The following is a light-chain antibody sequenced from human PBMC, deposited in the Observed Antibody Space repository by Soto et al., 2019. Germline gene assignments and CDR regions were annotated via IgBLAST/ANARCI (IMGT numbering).Light chain of an antibody. Sequence: QSVLTQPASVSDSPGQSITISCTGTSSDVGGSNHVSWYQQHPGKAPKLMIYDVTNRPSGVSHRFSGSKSGSTASLIISGLQAEDEADYYCVSFTSSTPYVFGTGTKSPS. J-gene: IGLJ1*01. CDR1: SSDVGGSNH. CDR3: VSFTSSTPYV. CDR2: DVT. V-gene: IGLV2-14*01.